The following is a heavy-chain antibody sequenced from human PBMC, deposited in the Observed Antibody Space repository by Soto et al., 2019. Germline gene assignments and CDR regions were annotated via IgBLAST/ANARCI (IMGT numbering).Heavy chain of an antibody. D-gene: IGHD6-13*01. J-gene: IGHJ4*02. CDR2: ISSNGGST. CDR1: GFTFSSYA. V-gene: IGHV3-64D*09. Sequence: GGSLRLSCSASGFTFSSYAMHWVRQAPGEGREYVSAISSNGGSTYYADSGKGRFTISRDNSKNTLYLQMSSLRAEDTAVYYCVKRRIAAAGPFDYWGQGTLVTVSS. CDR3: VKRRIAAAGPFDY.